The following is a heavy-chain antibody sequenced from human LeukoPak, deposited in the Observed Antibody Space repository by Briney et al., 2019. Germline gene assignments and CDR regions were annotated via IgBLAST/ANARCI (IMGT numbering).Heavy chain of an antibody. CDR1: GGSISGSSSY. CDR2: ILYSGTT. J-gene: IGHJ5*02. V-gene: IGHV4-39*07. CDR3: ARDVAVARNETKNWFDP. D-gene: IGHD6-19*01. Sequence: SETLSLTCTVSGGSISGSSSYWGWIRQPPGEGLEWIGNILYSGTTYYNPSLKSRVTISVDTSKNQFSLKLSSVTAADTAVYYCARDVAVARNETKNWFDPWGQGTLVTVSS.